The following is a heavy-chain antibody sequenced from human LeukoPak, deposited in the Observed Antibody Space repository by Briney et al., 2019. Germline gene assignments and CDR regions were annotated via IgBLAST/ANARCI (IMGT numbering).Heavy chain of an antibody. J-gene: IGHJ5*02. D-gene: IGHD3-3*01. CDR1: GYTFTGYY. CDR3: ASHTDFWSGYYVLDP. V-gene: IGHV1-2*02. Sequence: ASVKVPCKASGYTFTGYYMHWVREAPGQGLEWMGWINPNSGGSNYAQKFQGRVTMTRDTSISTAYMELSRLRSDDTAVYYCASHTDFWSGYYVLDPWGQGTLVTVSS. CDR2: INPNSGGS.